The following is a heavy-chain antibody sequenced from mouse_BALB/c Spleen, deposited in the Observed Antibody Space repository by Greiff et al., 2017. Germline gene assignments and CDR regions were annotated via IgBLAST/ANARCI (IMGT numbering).Heavy chain of an antibody. Sequence: QVQLQQPGAELVKPGASVKLSCKASGYTFTSYYMYWVKQRPGQGLEWIGGINPSNGGTNFNEKFKSKATLTVDKSSNTAYLQLSSLTSEDTAVYYCARWLRRAMDYWGQGTSVTVSS. CDR2: INPSNGGT. CDR3: ARWLRRAMDY. V-gene: IGHV1-53*01. CDR1: GYTFTSYY. D-gene: IGHD2-2*01. J-gene: IGHJ4*01.